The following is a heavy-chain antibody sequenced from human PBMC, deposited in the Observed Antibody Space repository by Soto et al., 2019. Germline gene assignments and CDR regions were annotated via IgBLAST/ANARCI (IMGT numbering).Heavy chain of an antibody. J-gene: IGHJ4*02. Sequence: GASVKVSCKASGYTFTSYYMHWVRQAPGQGLERMGIINPSGGSTSYAQKFQGRVTMTRDTSTSTVYMELSSLRSEDTAVYYCARDGYYYDSSGYYFDYWGQGTLVTVSS. CDR2: INPSGGST. V-gene: IGHV1-46*01. CDR3: ARDGYYYDSSGYYFDY. CDR1: GYTFTSYY. D-gene: IGHD3-22*01.